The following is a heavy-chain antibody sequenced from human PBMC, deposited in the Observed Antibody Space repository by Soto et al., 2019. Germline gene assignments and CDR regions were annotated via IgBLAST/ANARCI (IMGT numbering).Heavy chain of an antibody. CDR2: IYSGGST. CDR3: ARDLRGPRSSSSSWFSTYYYYGMDV. Sequence: PGGSLRLSCAASGFTVSSNYMSWVRQAPGKGLEWFSVIYSGGSTYYADSVKGRFTISRDNAKNSLYLQMNSLRAEDTAVYYCARDLRGPRSSSSSWFSTYYYYGMDVWGQGTTVTVSS. V-gene: IGHV3-53*01. CDR1: GFTVSSNY. J-gene: IGHJ6*02. D-gene: IGHD6-13*01.